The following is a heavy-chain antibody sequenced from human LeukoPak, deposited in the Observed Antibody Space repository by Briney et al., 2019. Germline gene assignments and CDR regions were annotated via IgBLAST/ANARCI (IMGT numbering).Heavy chain of an antibody. D-gene: IGHD2-15*01. CDR1: GGSMSDYY. CDR3: ARQGGYCSASRCPGGFHYMDV. CDR2: IYTFGST. Sequence: SETLSLTCTVSGGSMSDYYWSWIRQPPGKGLEWIGFIYTFGSTKYNPSLKSRVTISGDMSRRQFSLKLTSVTAADTAVYFCARQGGYCSASRCPGGFHYMDVWGKGTTVAVSS. J-gene: IGHJ6*03. V-gene: IGHV4-4*09.